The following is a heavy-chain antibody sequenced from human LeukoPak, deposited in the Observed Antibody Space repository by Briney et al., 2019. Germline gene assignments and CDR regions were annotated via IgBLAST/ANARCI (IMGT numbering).Heavy chain of an antibody. Sequence: GGSLRLSCAASGFTFSDYYMSWIRQAPGKGLECVSYISSSGNTTYHADSVKGRFTTSRDNAKNSLYLQMSSLRAEDTAVYHCARDGGSSWYFDYWGQGTLVTVSS. D-gene: IGHD6-13*01. CDR2: ISSSGNTT. V-gene: IGHV3-11*04. CDR1: GFTFSDYY. J-gene: IGHJ4*02. CDR3: ARDGGSSWYFDY.